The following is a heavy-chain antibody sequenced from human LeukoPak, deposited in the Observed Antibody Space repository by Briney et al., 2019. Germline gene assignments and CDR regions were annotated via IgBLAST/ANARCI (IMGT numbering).Heavy chain of an antibody. V-gene: IGHV3-21*01. J-gene: IGHJ4*02. CDR3: ARAHNWKYGTFDY. D-gene: IGHD1-7*01. CDR2: ISSSSSYI. Sequence: KPGGSLRLSCAASGFTFSSYSMNWVRQAPGKGLEWVSCISSSSSYIYYADSVKGRFTISRDNAKNSLYLQMNSLRAEDTGVYYCARAHNWKYGTFDYWGQGTLVTVSS. CDR1: GFTFSSYS.